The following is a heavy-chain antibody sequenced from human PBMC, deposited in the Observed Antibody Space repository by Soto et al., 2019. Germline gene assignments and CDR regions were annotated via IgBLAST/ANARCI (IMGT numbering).Heavy chain of an antibody. D-gene: IGHD2-2*02. V-gene: IGHV1-8*01. CDR2: MSPNSGNT. J-gene: IGHJ6*02. CDR3: ARLVVVPAAIHYYYYYGMDV. CDR1: GYTFTSYD. Sequence: ASVKVSCKASGYTFTSYDINWVRQATGQGLEGMGWMSPNSGNTGYAQKFQGRVTMTRNTSISTAYMELSSLRSEDTAVYYCARLVVVPAAIHYYYYYGMDVWGQGTTVTVS.